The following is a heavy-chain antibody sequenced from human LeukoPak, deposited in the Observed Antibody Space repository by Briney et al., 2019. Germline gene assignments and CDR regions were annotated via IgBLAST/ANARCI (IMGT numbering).Heavy chain of an antibody. J-gene: IGHJ4*02. V-gene: IGHV3-7*01. CDR3: ARDVRWAVAVDY. Sequence: GGSLRLSCAASGFTFSSYWMSWVRQAPGKGLEWVANIKQDGSEKYYVDSVKGRFTISRDNAKNSLYLQMNSPRAEDTAVCYRARDVRWAVAVDYWGQGTLVTVSS. CDR2: IKQDGSEK. D-gene: IGHD6-19*01. CDR1: GFTFSSYW.